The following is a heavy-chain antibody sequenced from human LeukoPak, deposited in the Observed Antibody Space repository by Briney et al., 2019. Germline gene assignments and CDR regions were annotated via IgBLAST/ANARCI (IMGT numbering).Heavy chain of an antibody. Sequence: GGSLRLSCAASGFSFSAYWMTWVRQAPGTGLEWVANINPAGTETYYVDPVKGRFTISRDSAKNLLYLQMNSLRAEDTAVYYCARFGYVAAVDLWGQGTLVTVSS. V-gene: IGHV3-7*01. CDR2: INPAGTET. D-gene: IGHD2-15*01. CDR3: ARFGYVAAVDL. J-gene: IGHJ4*02. CDR1: GFSFSAYW.